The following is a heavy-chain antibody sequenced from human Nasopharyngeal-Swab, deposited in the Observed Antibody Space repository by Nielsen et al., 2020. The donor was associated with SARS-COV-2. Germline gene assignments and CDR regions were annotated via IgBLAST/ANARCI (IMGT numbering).Heavy chain of an antibody. J-gene: IGHJ6*01. CDR2: LIPVFGTT. CDR3: ARAITYYYDGSGSPSYGLDV. V-gene: IGHV1-69*01. D-gene: IGHD3-22*01. Sequence: WVRQAPGQGLEWVGGLIPVFGTTHYSQKFQDRLRVTADASTDTAYMELSSLRSDDTAVYYCARAITYYYDGSGSPSYGLDV.